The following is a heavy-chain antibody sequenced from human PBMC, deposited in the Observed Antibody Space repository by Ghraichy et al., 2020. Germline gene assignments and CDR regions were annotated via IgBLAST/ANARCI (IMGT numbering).Heavy chain of an antibody. CDR1: GFTSSSFA. J-gene: IGHJ4*02. CDR2: ITGSGVSI. CDR3: ARVPGPVTTSGIDY. D-gene: IGHD4-17*01. V-gene: IGHV3-23*01. Sequence: GGSLRLSCTVSGFTSSSFAMSWVRQAPGKGLEWVSAITGSGVSINYADSVKGRFTISRDNSKNTVFLQMNSLRVEDTAVYYCARVPGPVTTSGIDYWGQGTLVSVSS.